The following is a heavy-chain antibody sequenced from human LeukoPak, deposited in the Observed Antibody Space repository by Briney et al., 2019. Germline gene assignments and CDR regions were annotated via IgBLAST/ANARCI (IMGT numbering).Heavy chain of an antibody. J-gene: IGHJ4*02. CDR2: IYYSGST. V-gene: IGHV4-59*01. D-gene: IGHD6-19*01. CDR3: ARDRPQKLAEFDY. Sequence: SETLSLTCTVSGGSISSYYWSWIRQPPGKGLEWIGYIYYSGSTNYNPSLKSRVTISVDTSKNQFSLKLSSVTAADTAVYYCARDRPQKLAEFDYWGQGTLVTVSS. CDR1: GGSISSYY.